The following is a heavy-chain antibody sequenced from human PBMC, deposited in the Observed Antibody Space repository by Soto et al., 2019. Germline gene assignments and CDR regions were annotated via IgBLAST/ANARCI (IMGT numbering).Heavy chain of an antibody. V-gene: IGHV1-69*01. D-gene: IGHD3-3*01. CDR2: IIPIFGTA. CDR3: ARGGYYDFWSGSFDYYYYGMDV. J-gene: IGHJ6*02. Sequence: QVQLVQSGAEVKKPGSSVKVSCKASGGTFSSYAISWVRQAPGQGLEWMGGIIPIFGTANYAQKFQGRVTITADQSTSTAYMELSSLRSEDTAVYYCARGGYYDFWSGSFDYYYYGMDVWGQGTTVTVSS. CDR1: GGTFSSYA.